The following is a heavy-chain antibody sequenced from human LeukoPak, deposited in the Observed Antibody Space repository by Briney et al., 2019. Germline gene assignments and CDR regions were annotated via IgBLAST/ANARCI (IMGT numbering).Heavy chain of an antibody. CDR1: GFSVCPLY. D-gene: IGHD2-15*01. J-gene: IGHJ3*02. CDR3: ARGGRYCSGGSCYASAFDI. V-gene: IGHV3-53*01. CDR2: IYHDERT. Sequence: GGSLTRYCAASGFSVCPLYRSWLRHAPGQGLEWGSVIYHDERTDYADSVRGRFTISRENAKNYLYLHMNSLRAEDTALYYCARGGRYCSGGSCYASAFDIWGQGTMVTVCS.